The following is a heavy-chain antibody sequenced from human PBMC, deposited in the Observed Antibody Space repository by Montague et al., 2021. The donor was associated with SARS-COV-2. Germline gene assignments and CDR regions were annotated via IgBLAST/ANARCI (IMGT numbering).Heavy chain of an antibody. J-gene: IGHJ4*02. CDR1: GGSISSSSYY. CDR3: ARLRDIVVVPAAFDY. V-gene: IGHV4-39*01. CDR2: IYYSGST. Sequence: SETLSLTCTVSGGSISSSSYYWGWIRQPPGKGLEWIGSIYYSGSTYYNPSLKSRVTISVDTSKNQFSLKLSSVTAADTAVYYCARLRDIVVVPAAFDYWGQGTLVTVSS. D-gene: IGHD2-2*01.